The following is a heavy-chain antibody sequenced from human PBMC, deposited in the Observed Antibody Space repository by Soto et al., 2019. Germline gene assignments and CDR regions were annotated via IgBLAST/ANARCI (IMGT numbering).Heavy chain of an antibody. CDR2: IIPIFGRP. CDR3: VRAPYEDYAVPEPNYFDS. J-gene: IGHJ4*02. CDR1: GGTFSTLA. V-gene: IGHV1-69*01. Sequence: QVQLVQSGTEVKKPGSSVKVSCKASGGTFSTLAVSWVRQAPGQGLEWMGGIIPIFGRPVYAQKFQGRVTITADESTSIVYMELSSLSSEDTAVYYCVRAPYEDYAVPEPNYFDSWGQGTLVTVSS. D-gene: IGHD4-17*01.